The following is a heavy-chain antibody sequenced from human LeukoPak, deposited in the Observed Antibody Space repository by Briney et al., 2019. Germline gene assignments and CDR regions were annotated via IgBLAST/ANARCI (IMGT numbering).Heavy chain of an antibody. CDR3: ARALYNRGWYPDYFDS. V-gene: IGHV3-7*01. D-gene: IGHD6-19*01. CDR1: GFTFSSYW. J-gene: IGHJ4*02. Sequence: GGSLRLSCAASGFTFSSYWMSWVRQAPGKGLEWVANIKRDGSDNYYVGSVEGRFTISRDNAKNSLYLQMSSLRAEDTAIYYCARALYNRGWYPDYFDSWGQGTLVTVSA. CDR2: IKRDGSDN.